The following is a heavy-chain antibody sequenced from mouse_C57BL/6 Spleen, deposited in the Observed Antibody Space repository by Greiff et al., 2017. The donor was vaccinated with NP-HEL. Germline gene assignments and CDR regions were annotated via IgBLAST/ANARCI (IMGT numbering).Heavy chain of an antibody. J-gene: IGHJ1*03. CDR1: GFTFSSYA. Sequence: EVMLVESGGGLVKPGGSLKLSCAASGFTFSSYAMSWVRQTPEKRLEWVATISDGGSYTYYPDNVKGRFTISRDNAKNNLYLQMSHLKSEDTAMYYCARDRYYGSSYDWYFDVWGTGTTVTVSS. CDR3: ARDRYYGSSYDWYFDV. V-gene: IGHV5-4*01. CDR2: ISDGGSYT. D-gene: IGHD1-1*01.